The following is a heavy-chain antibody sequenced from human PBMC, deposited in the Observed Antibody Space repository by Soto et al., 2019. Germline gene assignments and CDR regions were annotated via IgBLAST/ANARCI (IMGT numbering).Heavy chain of an antibody. V-gene: IGHV1-69*13. Sequence: SVKVSCKASGGTFSSYAISWVRQAPGQGLEWMGGIIPIFGTANYAQKFQGRVTITADESTSTAYMELSSLRSEDTAVYYCATNPGFFTTGTPPGYYGMDVWGQGTPVTVSS. CDR2: IIPIFGTA. CDR3: ATNPGFFTTGTPPGYYGMDV. J-gene: IGHJ6*02. D-gene: IGHD4-17*01. CDR1: GGTFSSYA.